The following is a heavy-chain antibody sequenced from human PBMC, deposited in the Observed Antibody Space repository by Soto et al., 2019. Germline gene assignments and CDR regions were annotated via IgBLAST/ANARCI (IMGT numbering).Heavy chain of an antibody. CDR2: IYPDDSDT. V-gene: IGHV5-51*01. J-gene: IGHJ5*02. CDR3: ARHVGTLLRGYCASTSCRFDP. Sequence: GESLKISCKGSGYSFTSYWIGWVRQMPGKGLEWMGIIYPDDSDTRYSPSFQGQVTISADKSISTAYLQWSSLKASDTAMYYRARHVGTLLRGYCASTSCRFDPWGQGTLVTVSS. CDR1: GYSFTSYW. D-gene: IGHD2-2*01.